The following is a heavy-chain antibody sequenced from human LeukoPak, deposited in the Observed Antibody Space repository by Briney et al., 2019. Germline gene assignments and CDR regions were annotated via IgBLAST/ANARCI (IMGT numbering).Heavy chain of an antibody. CDR1: GGSISSYY. D-gene: IGHD2-2*01. CDR3: ARDSLDIVAVPAANYYYYYMDV. Sequence: PSETLSLTCTVSGGSISSYYWSWIRQPAGKGLEWIGRIYTSGSTNYNPSLKSRVTMSVDTSKNQFSLKLSSVTAADTAVYYCARDSLDIVAVPAANYYYYYMDVWGKGTTVTVSS. CDR2: IYTSGST. J-gene: IGHJ6*03. V-gene: IGHV4-4*07.